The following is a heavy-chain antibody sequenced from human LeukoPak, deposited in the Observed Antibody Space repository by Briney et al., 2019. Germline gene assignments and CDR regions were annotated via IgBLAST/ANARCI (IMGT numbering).Heavy chain of an antibody. D-gene: IGHD5-12*01. J-gene: IGHJ3*02. CDR3: ARGSRGYSGYDRAFDI. Sequence: SETLSLTCTVSGGSISSYYWSWIRQPAGKGLEWIGRIYTSGSTNYNPSLKSRVTMSVDTSKNQFSLKLSSVTAADTAVYYCARGSRGYSGYDRAFDIWGQGTMVTVSS. CDR2: IYTSGST. CDR1: GGSISSYY. V-gene: IGHV4-4*07.